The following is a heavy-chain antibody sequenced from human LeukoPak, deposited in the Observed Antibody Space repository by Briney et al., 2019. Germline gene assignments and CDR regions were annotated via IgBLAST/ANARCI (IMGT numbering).Heavy chain of an antibody. V-gene: IGHV1-69*04. CDR2: IIPILGIE. J-gene: IGHJ4*02. D-gene: IGHD2-15*01. Sequence: GSSVTVSCKPSGGTFHMYAISWVRQAPGQGREWMGRIIPILGIENYAHKFQGSVTITADKSTSTAYMDLSSLRSEDTAGYYCARGGPVAATERYFDYWGQGTLVTVSS. CDR1: GGTFHMYA. CDR3: ARGGPVAATERYFDY.